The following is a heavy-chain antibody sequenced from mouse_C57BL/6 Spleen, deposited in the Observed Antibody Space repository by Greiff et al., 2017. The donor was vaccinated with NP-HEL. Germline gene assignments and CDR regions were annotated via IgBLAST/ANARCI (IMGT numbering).Heavy chain of an antibody. CDR3: ARREYAIDDAMDY. Sequence: EVMLVESGGDLVKPGGSLKLSCAASGFTFSSYGMSWVRQTPDKRLEWVATISSGGSYTYYPDSVKGRFTISRDNAKNTLYLQMSSLKSEDTAMYNCARREYAIDDAMDYRGQGNSVTASS. CDR1: GFTFSSYG. J-gene: IGHJ4*01. CDR2: ISSGGSYT. D-gene: IGHD2-10*02. V-gene: IGHV5-6*02.